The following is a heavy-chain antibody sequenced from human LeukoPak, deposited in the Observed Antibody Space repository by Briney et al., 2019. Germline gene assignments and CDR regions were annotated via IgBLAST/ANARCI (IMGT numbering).Heavy chain of an antibody. CDR1: GYTLTELS. Sequence: ASVKVSCKVSGYTLTELSMHWVRQAPGKGLEWMGGFDPEDGETIYAQKFQGRVTMTEDTSTDTAYMELSSLRSEDTAGYYCATGKPRGSGSFLRYHFDFWGQGTLVTVSS. V-gene: IGHV1-24*01. D-gene: IGHD3-10*01. J-gene: IGHJ4*02. CDR2: FDPEDGET. CDR3: ATGKPRGSGSFLRYHFDF.